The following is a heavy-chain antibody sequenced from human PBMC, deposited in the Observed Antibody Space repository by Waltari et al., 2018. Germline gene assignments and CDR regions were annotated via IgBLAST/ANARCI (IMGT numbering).Heavy chain of an antibody. CDR2: ISSSGSTI. D-gene: IGHD2-2*01. CDR1: GFTFSSYE. Sequence: EVQLVESGGGLVQPGGSLRLSCAASGFTFSSYEMNWVRQAQGPGLEWVSYISSSGSTIYYADSVKGRFTISRDNAKNSLYLQMNSLRAEDTAVYYCARRGKNYCSSTSCYYSDDYWGQGTLVTVSS. J-gene: IGHJ4*02. CDR3: ARRGKNYCSSTSCYYSDDY. V-gene: IGHV3-48*03.